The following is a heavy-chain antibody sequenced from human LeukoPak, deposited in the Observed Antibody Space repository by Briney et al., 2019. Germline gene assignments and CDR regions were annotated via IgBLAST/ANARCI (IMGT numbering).Heavy chain of an antibody. V-gene: IGHV3-23*01. CDR2: ISGSGGST. J-gene: IGHJ4*02. CDR1: GFTFSSYG. Sequence: GGSLRLSCAASGFTFSSYGMSWVRQAPGKGLEWVSAISGSGGSTYYADSVKGRFTISRDDSKNTLYLQMNSLRAEDTAVYYCAKDKTTNYYGSGSGGQGTLVTVSS. CDR3: AKDKTTNYYGSGS. D-gene: IGHD3-10*01.